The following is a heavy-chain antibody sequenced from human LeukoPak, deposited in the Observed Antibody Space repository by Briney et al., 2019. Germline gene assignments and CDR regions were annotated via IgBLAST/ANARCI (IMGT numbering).Heavy chain of an antibody. D-gene: IGHD2-15*01. CDR3: ARVRHHCSATSCYSGNGMDV. Sequence: SETLSLTCSVSGGSISGYYWSWIRLPPGKGLEYIGYIYYTGHTYYNPSLKSRVSISLDTSKNQFSLNLYSVTAADTAVYFCARVRHHCSATSCYSGNGMDVWGQGTTVTVSS. V-gene: IGHV4-59*01. J-gene: IGHJ6*02. CDR1: GGSISGYY. CDR2: IYYTGHT.